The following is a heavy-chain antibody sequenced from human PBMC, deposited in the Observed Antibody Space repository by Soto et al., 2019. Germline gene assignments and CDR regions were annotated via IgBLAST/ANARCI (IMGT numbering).Heavy chain of an antibody. V-gene: IGHV3-23*01. Sequence: EVQLLESGGGLVHPGGSLRLSCAASGFTFSSYAMSWVRQAPGKGLEWVSAISGSGGSTYYADSVKGRFTISRDNYKTTLYLQMNSLRAEDTAVYYCAKENGYSSSWLEFDYWGQGTLVTVSS. CDR3: AKENGYSSSWLEFDY. D-gene: IGHD6-13*01. J-gene: IGHJ4*02. CDR2: ISGSGGST. CDR1: GFTFSSYA.